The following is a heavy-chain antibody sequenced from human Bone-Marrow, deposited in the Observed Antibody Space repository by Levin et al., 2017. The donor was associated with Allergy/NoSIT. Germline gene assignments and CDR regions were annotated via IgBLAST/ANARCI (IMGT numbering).Heavy chain of an antibody. D-gene: IGHD2-15*01. CDR3: ARIYCSGGSCFDY. V-gene: IGHV3-7*01. CDR1: GFTFSTYW. CDR2: IKQDGSEK. Sequence: PSGGSLRLSCAASGFTFSTYWMTWVRQAPGKGLEWVANIKQDGSEKYYVDSVKGRFTISRDNAKNSLYLQMNSLRAEDTAVYYCARIYCSGGSCFDYWGQGTLVTVSS. J-gene: IGHJ4*02.